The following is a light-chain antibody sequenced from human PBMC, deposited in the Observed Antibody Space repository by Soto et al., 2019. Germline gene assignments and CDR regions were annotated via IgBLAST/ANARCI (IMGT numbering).Light chain of an antibody. CDR2: SAS. V-gene: IGKV3-15*01. J-gene: IGKJ1*01. CDR1: QSISDT. Sequence: EIVMTQSPATLSVSPGVRATLSFRASQSISDTLAWYQQKPGQAPRLLIYSASRRATGFPGRFSGSGSGTDFTLTISSLQSEDLAVYYCQQYNNWPWTFGQGTKVDI. CDR3: QQYNNWPWT.